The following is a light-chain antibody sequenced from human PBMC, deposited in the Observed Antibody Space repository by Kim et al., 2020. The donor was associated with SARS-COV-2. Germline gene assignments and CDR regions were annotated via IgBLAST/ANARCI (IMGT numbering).Light chain of an antibody. J-gene: IGLJ2*01. CDR2: QDS. CDR3: QAWDSSTVV. Sequence: SYELTQPPSVSVSPGQTASITCSGDKLGDKYACWYQQKQGQSPVLVIYQDSKRTSGIPERFYGSNSGNTATLTISGTQAMDEADYYCQAWDSSTVVFGGG. CDR1: KLGDKY. V-gene: IGLV3-1*01.